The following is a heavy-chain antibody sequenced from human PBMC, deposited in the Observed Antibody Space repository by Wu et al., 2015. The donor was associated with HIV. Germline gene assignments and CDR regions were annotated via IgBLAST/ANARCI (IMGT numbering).Heavy chain of an antibody. J-gene: IGHJ3*01. CDR1: GGTFSSYA. V-gene: IGHV1-69*05. D-gene: IGHD3/OR15-3a*01. Sequence: QVQLVQSGAEVKKPGSSVKVSCKASGGTFSSYAISWVRQAPGQGLEWMGGIIPIFGTANSHRSSRAESRLPRTNPRAQPTWSVSSLRSEDTAVYYVLRERGMGEWAYELVRFGRTWGHG. CDR3: LRERGMGEWAYELVRFGRT. CDR2: IIPIFGTA.